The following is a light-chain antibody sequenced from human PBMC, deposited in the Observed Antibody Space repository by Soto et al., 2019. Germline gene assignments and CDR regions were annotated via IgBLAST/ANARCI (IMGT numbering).Light chain of an antibody. CDR3: MQALKTPYT. V-gene: IGKV2-28*01. CDR1: QSLMHSRGYVF. CDR2: LAS. J-gene: IGKJ2*01. Sequence: DIAMTQSPLSLPVTPGEAATISCRSSQSLMHSRGYVFLDWYMQKPGQSPQLLIFLASNRASGVPDRFSGSVSGTDFTLRISRVEAEDVGLYFCMQALKTPYTFGQGTKLEIK.